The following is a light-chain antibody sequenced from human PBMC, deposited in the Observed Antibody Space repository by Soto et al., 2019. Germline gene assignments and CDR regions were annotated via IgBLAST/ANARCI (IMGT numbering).Light chain of an antibody. V-gene: IGKV3-20*01. J-gene: IGKJ1*01. CDR2: GAS. CDR1: QTIRGL. Sequence: VMTQSPAALSLSPGEIATLSLWASQTIRGLLAWYQQKPGQAPRLLIYGASNRATGIPDRFSGSGSGTDFTLTISRLEPEDFAVYYCQQYGSSGTFGQGTKVDIK. CDR3: QQYGSSGT.